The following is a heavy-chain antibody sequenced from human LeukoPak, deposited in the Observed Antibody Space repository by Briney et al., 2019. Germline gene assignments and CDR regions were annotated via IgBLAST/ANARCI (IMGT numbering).Heavy chain of an antibody. CDR2: IIPIFGTA. CDR1: GGTFSSYA. Sequence: ASVKVSCKASGGTFSSYAISWVRQAPGQGLEWMGGIIPIFGTANYAQKFQGRVTITTDESTSTAHMELSSLRSEDTAVYYCARAFRGVIPYFDYWGQGTLVTVSS. CDR3: ARAFRGVIPYFDY. J-gene: IGHJ4*02. D-gene: IGHD3-16*01. V-gene: IGHV1-69*05.